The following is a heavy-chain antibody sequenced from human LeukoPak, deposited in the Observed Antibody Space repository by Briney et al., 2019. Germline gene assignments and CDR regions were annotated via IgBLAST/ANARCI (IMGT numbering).Heavy chain of an antibody. CDR3: AKEVDGDYYYYMDV. D-gene: IGHD4-17*01. J-gene: IGHJ6*03. CDR2: ISGSGGST. V-gene: IGHV3-23*01. CDR1: GFTFSSYG. Sequence: GGSLRLSCAASGFTFSSYGMSWVRQAPGKGLEWVSAISGSGGSTYYADSVKGRFTISRDNSKNTLYLQMNSLSAEDTAVYYCAKEVDGDYYYYMDVWGKGTTVTISS.